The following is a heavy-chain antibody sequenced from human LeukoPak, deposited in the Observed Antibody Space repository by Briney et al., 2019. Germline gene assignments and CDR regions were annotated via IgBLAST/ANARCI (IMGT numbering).Heavy chain of an antibody. J-gene: IGHJ4*02. Sequence: ASVTVTCKASGYTFSSYAMHWVRQAPGQRLEWMGWSNAGNGNTKYSQEFQGRVTITRDTSASTAYMEMSSLRSEDMAVYYCARAYNYYDSSGYYFGYYYDYWGPGTLVTVSS. D-gene: IGHD3-22*01. CDR3: ARAYNYYDSSGYYFGYYYDY. CDR1: GYTFSSYA. CDR2: SNAGNGNT. V-gene: IGHV1-3*02.